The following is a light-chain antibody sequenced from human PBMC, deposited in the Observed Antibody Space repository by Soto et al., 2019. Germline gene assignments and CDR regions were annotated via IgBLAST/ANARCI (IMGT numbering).Light chain of an antibody. CDR2: DAS. V-gene: IGKV1-5*01. Sequence: DIQMPQSPSTLSASVGDRVTITCRASQGISSWLAWYQQKPGKAPKLLIYDASSLESGVPSRFSGSGSGTEFTLTISSLQPDDFATYYCQQYNSYSPTFGQGTKVDIK. CDR3: QQYNSYSPT. J-gene: IGKJ1*01. CDR1: QGISSW.